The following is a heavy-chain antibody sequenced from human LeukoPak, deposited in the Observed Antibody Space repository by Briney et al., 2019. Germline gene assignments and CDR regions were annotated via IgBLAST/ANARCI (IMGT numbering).Heavy chain of an antibody. V-gene: IGHV3-23*01. CDR3: AKGTRGSSWSPFDY. D-gene: IGHD6-13*01. CDR2: ISGSGGST. J-gene: IGHJ4*02. Sequence: AGGSLRLSCAASGFTFSSYAMSWVRQAPGKGLEWVSAISGSGGSTYYADSVKGRFTISRDNSKNTLYLQMNSLRAGDTAVYYCAKGTRGSSWSPFDYWGQGTLVTVSS. CDR1: GFTFSSYA.